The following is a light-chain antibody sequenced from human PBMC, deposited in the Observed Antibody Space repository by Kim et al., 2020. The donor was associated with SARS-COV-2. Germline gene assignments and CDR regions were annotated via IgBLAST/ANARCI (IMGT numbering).Light chain of an antibody. V-gene: IGKV3-20*01. CDR3: QQFHVLPWT. Sequence: SPGERVTLACRASQSLGNNYLAWYQQRPGQAPRLLIYGASNRATGIPDRFAGSGTGTDFTLTINRLEPEDFVVYFCQQFHVLPWTFGRGTKVDIK. CDR1: QSLGNNY. J-gene: IGKJ1*01. CDR2: GAS.